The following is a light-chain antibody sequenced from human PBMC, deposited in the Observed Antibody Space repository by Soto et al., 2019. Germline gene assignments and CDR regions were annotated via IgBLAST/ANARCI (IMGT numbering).Light chain of an antibody. V-gene: IGKV3-20*01. J-gene: IGKJ4*01. CDR2: GAS. Sequence: EFVLTQSPGTLSLSPGGRATLSCRASRSVSSSFLAWYQQKPGQAPRLLIYGASSRATGIPDRFSGSGSGTDFTLTISRLEPEDFAVYYCQQYGSSPPLTFGGGTKVDI. CDR1: RSVSSSF. CDR3: QQYGSSPPLT.